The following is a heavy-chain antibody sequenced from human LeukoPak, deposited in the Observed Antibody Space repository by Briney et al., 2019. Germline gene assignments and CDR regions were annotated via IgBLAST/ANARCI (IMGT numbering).Heavy chain of an antibody. J-gene: IGHJ4*02. Sequence: GGSLRLSCAASGFTFSSYAMHWVRQAPGKGLEWVAVISYDGSNKYYADSVKGRFTISRDNSKNTLYLQMNSLRAEDTAVYYCARANYDFWSGYYTPIGYWGQGTLVTVSS. D-gene: IGHD3-3*01. CDR2: ISYDGSNK. CDR1: GFTFSSYA. V-gene: IGHV3-30*01. CDR3: ARANYDFWSGYYTPIGY.